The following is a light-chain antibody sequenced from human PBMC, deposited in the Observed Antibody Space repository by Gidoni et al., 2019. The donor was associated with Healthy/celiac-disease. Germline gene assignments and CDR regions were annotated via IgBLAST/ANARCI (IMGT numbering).Light chain of an antibody. CDR3: QSYDSSLSGVV. CDR2: GNS. J-gene: IGLJ2*01. CDR1: SSNIGAGYD. Sequence: QSVLTQPPSVSGAPGQRVTISCTGRSSNIGAGYDLHWSQQLPGTAPKLIIYGNSNRPSGVPDRFSGSKSGTSASLAITGLQAEDEADYYCQSYDSSLSGVVFGGGTKLTVL. V-gene: IGLV1-40*01.